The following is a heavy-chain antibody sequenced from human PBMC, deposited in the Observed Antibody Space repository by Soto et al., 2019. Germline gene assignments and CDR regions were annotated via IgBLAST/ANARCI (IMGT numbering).Heavy chain of an antibody. CDR2: ITSSTRTT. D-gene: IGHD1-1*01. Sequence: GGSLRLSCEASGFTLRSYEMNWVRQAPGKGLEWISYITSSTRTTYYADSVKGRFIISRDNARKSVYLQMNSLRVEDTAIYYCARGNTTIQGGLSYYNGMDVWGQGTTVTVSS. CDR1: GFTLRSYE. CDR3: ARGNTTIQGGLSYYNGMDV. J-gene: IGHJ6*02. V-gene: IGHV3-48*03.